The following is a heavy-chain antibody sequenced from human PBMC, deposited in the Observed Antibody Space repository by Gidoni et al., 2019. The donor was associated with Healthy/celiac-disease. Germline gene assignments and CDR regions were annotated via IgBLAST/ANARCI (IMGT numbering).Heavy chain of an antibody. J-gene: IGHJ3*02. Sequence: EVQLVESGGVVVQPGGSLRLSCAASEFTVDAYTMHWVRQAPGKGLEWVSIISWDGGSTYYADSVKGRFTISRDNSKNSLYLQMNSLRTEDTALYYCAKDIGSSGWFRVSSSAFDIWGQGTMVTVSS. CDR2: ISWDGGST. V-gene: IGHV3-43*01. CDR1: EFTVDAYT. CDR3: AKDIGSSGWFRVSSSAFDI. D-gene: IGHD6-19*01.